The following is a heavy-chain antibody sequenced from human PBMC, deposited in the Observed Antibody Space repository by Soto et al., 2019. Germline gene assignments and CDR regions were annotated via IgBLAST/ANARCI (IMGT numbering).Heavy chain of an antibody. J-gene: IGHJ4*02. CDR2: MNPNSGNT. Sequence: QVQLVQSGAEVKKPGASVKVSCKASGYTFTSYDINWVRQATGQGLEWMGWMNPNSGNTGYAQKFQGRVTMTRNTSICTAYMELRSLRSEDTAVYYCARVRAVAGNRLGYWGQGTLVTVSS. CDR3: ARVRAVAGNRLGY. CDR1: GYTFTSYD. D-gene: IGHD6-19*01. V-gene: IGHV1-8*01.